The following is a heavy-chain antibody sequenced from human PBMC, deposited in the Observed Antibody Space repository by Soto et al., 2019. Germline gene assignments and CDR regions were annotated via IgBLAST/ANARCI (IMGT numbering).Heavy chain of an antibody. V-gene: IGHV3-30*18. D-gene: IGHD6-13*01. CDR1: GFTFSSYG. CDR3: AKDLRQQLGPYYYGMDV. CDR2: ISYDGSNK. Sequence: VQLVESGGGVVQPGRSLRLSCAASGFTFSSYGMHWVRQAPGKGLEWVAVISYDGSNKYYADSVKGRFTISRDNSKNTLYLQMNSLRAEDTAVYYCAKDLRQQLGPYYYGMDVWGQGTTVTVSS. J-gene: IGHJ6*02.